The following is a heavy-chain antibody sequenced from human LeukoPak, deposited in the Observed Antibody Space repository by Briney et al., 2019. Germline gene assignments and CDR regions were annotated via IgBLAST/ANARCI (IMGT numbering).Heavy chain of an antibody. J-gene: IGHJ6*02. D-gene: IGHD2-21*01. CDR2: ISASGGNT. Sequence: PGGSLRLFCAPSEFTFSSYAMQCVRQAPGKGLEWVSDISASGGNTRSPESVKARLTISRDNSKTPLYLQMTSLSAEDTAVYYCATYVSARGPPYALAVWGQGTTVTVSS. V-gene: IGHV3-23*01. CDR3: ATYVSARGPPYALAV. CDR1: EFTFSSYA.